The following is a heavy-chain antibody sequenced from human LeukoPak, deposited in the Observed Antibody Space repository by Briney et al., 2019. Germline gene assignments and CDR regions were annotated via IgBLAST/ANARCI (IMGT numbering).Heavy chain of an antibody. V-gene: IGHV4-34*01. CDR2: MNHSGST. D-gene: IGHD3-22*01. J-gene: IGHJ4*02. CDR1: GGSFSGYY. CDR3: VGSGYYKFDY. Sequence: SSETLSLTCAVYGGSFSGYYWSWIRQPPGKGLEWVGEMNHSGSTNYTPSLQSRVTISVDTSKNQFSLKLSSVTAADTAVYYCVGSGYYKFDYWGQGTLVTVSS.